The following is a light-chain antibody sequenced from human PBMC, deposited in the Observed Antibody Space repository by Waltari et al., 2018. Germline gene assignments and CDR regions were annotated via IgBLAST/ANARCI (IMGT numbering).Light chain of an antibody. CDR2: WAS. V-gene: IGKV4-1*01. CDR3: HQYYITPLT. Sequence: DIVMTQSPDSLAVSLGERATVNCNSSQSVFYSSNNKDYLAWYQQKPGQPHKLLIYWASTRVSGVPARFSGSGSGTDFTLTISSLQAEDVAVYYCHQYYITPLTFGGGTKVEIK. CDR1: QSVFYSSNNKDY. J-gene: IGKJ4*01.